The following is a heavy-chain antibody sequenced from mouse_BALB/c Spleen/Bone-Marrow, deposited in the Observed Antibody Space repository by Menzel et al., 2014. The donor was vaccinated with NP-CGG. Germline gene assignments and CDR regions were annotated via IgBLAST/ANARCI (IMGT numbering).Heavy chain of an antibody. CDR1: GFTFSSFG. CDR3: TRGGNWEDFDY. Sequence: EVKLQESGGGLVQPGGSRKLSCAASGFTFSSFGMHWVRQAPEKGLEWVAYISSGSSPIFYADTVKGRFTISRDNPKNTLFLQMTGLRSEDTAIYYCTRGGNWEDFDYWGQGTTLTVSS. CDR2: ISSGSSPI. V-gene: IGHV5-17*02. J-gene: IGHJ2*01. D-gene: IGHD4-1*01.